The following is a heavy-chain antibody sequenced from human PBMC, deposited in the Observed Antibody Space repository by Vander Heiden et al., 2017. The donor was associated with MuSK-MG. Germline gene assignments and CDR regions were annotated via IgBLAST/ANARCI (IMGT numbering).Heavy chain of an antibody. CDR2: IIPIFGTA. CDR1: GGTFSSYA. CDR3: ATFPGTYYDILTGYYKGRGYYYYGMDV. V-gene: IGHV1-69*01. D-gene: IGHD3-9*01. J-gene: IGHJ6*02. Sequence: QVQLVQSGAEVKKPGSSVKVSCKASGGTFSSYAISWVRQAPGQGLEWMGGIIPIFGTANYAQKFQGRVTITADESTSTAYMELSSLRSEDTAVYYCATFPGTYYDILTGYYKGRGYYYYGMDVWGQGTTVTVSS.